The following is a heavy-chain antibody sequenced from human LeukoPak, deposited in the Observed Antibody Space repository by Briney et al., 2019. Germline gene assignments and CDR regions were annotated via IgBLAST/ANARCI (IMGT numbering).Heavy chain of an antibody. J-gene: IGHJ4*02. CDR3: GKSRGYYNSIDY. CDR2: ISWNSGPI. CDR1: GITFHDYA. D-gene: IGHD1-26*01. Sequence: GGSLRLSCAASGITFHDYALHWVRQAPGKGLEWVSGISWNSGPIRYADSVRGRFTIPRDNATNSVYLQMNSLRSEDTALYYCGKSRGYYNSIDYWGQGTLLTVSS. V-gene: IGHV3-9*01.